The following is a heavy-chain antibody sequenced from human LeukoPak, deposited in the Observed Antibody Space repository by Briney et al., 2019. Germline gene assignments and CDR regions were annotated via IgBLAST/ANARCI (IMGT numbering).Heavy chain of an antibody. J-gene: IGHJ4*02. V-gene: IGHV3-15*01. Sequence: GGSLRLSCAASGFTFSSAWINWVRQAPGKGLEWVGRIKSKTDGGTTDYAAPVKGRFTISRDDSENTLFLQMNSLKTDDSAMYYCNTAVRCNIVITGKTYHSDYWGQGTLVTVSS. CDR1: GFTFSSAW. CDR2: IKSKTDGGTT. D-gene: IGHD1-20*01. CDR3: NTAVRCNIVITGKTYHSDY.